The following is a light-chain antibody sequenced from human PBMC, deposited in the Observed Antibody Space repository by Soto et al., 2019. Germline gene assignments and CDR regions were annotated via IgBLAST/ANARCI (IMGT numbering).Light chain of an antibody. Sequence: EIVLTQSPATLSLSPGERATLSCRASQSVSSYLAWYQQKPGQAPRLLIYDVSNRATGIPARFSGSGSGTDFTLTISSLEPEDFAVYYCQQRSSWPPGFTFGPGTKVDIK. J-gene: IGKJ3*01. CDR2: DVS. V-gene: IGKV3-11*01. CDR3: QQRSSWPPGFT. CDR1: QSVSSY.